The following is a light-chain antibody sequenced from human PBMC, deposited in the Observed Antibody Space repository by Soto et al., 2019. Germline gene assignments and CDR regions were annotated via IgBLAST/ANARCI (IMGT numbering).Light chain of an antibody. V-gene: IGKV3-15*01. J-gene: IGKJ5*01. Sequence: ERVMTQAPATLSVSPGERTTVSCRASQSVSSNLAWYQQKPGQAPMLFIYGASTRATATPPNCSGSGSRTEFTLTISSLLSEHFAVYYCQQYDNWPITFGQGTRLE. CDR3: QQYDNWPIT. CDR1: QSVSSN. CDR2: GAS.